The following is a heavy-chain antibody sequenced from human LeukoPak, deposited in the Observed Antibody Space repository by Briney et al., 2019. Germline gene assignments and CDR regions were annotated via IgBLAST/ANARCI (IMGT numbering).Heavy chain of an antibody. CDR2: IKQDGSEK. D-gene: IGHD3-10*01. CDR3: ARTYYYGSGSYALLYFDY. J-gene: IGHJ4*02. CDR1: GFTFSSYW. V-gene: IGHV3-7*01. Sequence: GGSLRLSCAASGFTFSSYWMSWVRQAPGKGLEWVAHIKQDGSEKYYVDSVKGRFTISRDNAKNSLYLQMNSLRAEDTAVYYCARTYYYGSGSYALLYFDYWGQGTLVTVSS.